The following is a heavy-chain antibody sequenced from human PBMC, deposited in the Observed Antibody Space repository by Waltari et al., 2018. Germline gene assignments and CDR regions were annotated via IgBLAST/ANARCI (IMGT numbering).Heavy chain of an antibody. Sequence: QVQLQRSGPGLVKPSQPLPLPCAIPGARDPTNSAAWNCSRPSPSRGLEWLGRTYYRSKWYNDYAASVKSRITINPDTSKNQFSLQLNSVTPEDTAVYYCARGAATHYYYYYGMDVWGQGTTVTVSS. CDR3: ARGAATHYYYYYGMDV. CDR1: GARDPTNSAA. J-gene: IGHJ6*02. V-gene: IGHV6-1*01. D-gene: IGHD6-13*01. CDR2: TYYRSKWYN.